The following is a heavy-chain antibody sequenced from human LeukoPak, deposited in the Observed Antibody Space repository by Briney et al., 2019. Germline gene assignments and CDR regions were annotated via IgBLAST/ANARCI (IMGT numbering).Heavy chain of an antibody. CDR1: GGSISSYY. V-gene: IGHV4-59*08. J-gene: IGHJ1*01. D-gene: IGHD3-22*01. CDR2: IYYSGST. CDR3: ARGVSYYDSSSYYNEYFQH. Sequence: SETLSLTCTVSGGSISSYYWSWIRQPPGKGLEWIGYIYYSGSTNYNPSLKSRVTISVDTSKNQFSLKLSSATAADTAVYYCARGVSYYDSSSYYNEYFQHWGQGTLVTVSS.